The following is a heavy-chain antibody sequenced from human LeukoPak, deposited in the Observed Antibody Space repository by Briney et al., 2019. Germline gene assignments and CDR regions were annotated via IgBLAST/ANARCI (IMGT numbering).Heavy chain of an antibody. CDR1: GDTFTSYG. D-gene: IGHD2-2*01. Sequence: EASVKVSCKASGDTFTSYGISWVRQPPGQGLEWMGWISAYNGNTNYAQKLQGRVTMTTDTSTSTASMALRSLRSDDPAVYYCARGVPAAWWFDYWGQGTLVTVSS. CDR3: ARGVPAAWWFDY. V-gene: IGHV1-18*01. J-gene: IGHJ4*02. CDR2: ISAYNGNT.